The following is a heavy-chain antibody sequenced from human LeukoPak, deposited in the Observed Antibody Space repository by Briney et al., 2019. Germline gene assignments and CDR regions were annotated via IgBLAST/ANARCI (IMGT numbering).Heavy chain of an antibody. J-gene: IGHJ3*02. Sequence: SETLSLTCTVSGGSISSYYWSCIREPPGRALEWIGYIYYSGSTIYNPSLKRRVTISVDTSKNQYALKLSSVTAADTAVYYCARGSSSRGAFDIWGQETMVTVSS. V-gene: IGHV4-59*01. CDR3: ARGSSSRGAFDI. CDR1: GGSISSYY. D-gene: IGHD6-13*01. CDR2: IYYSGST.